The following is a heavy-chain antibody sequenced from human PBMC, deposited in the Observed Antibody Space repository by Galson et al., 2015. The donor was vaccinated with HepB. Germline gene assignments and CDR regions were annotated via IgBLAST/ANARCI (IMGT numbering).Heavy chain of an antibody. CDR2: IYSGGST. V-gene: IGHV3-53*01. Sequence: SLRLSCAASGFTVSSNYMSWVRQAPGKGLECVSVIYSGGSTYYADSVKGRFTISRDNSKNTLYLQMNGLRAEDTAVYYRWGGAYVEDYWGQGTLVTVSS. CDR3: WGGAYVEDY. D-gene: IGHD3-16*01. J-gene: IGHJ4*02. CDR1: GFTVSSNY.